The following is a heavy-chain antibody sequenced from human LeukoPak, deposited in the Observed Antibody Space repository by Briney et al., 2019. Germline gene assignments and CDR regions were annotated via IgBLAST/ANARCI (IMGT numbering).Heavy chain of an antibody. CDR1: GGTFSSYA. Sequence: ASVKVSCKASGGTFSSYAISWVRQAPGQGLEWMGGIIPIFGTANYAQKFQGRVTITADESTSTAYMELSSLRSEDTAVYYCAREVPQDGYNKGWFDPWGQGTLVTVPS. D-gene: IGHD5-24*01. J-gene: IGHJ5*02. V-gene: IGHV1-69*01. CDR2: IIPIFGTA. CDR3: AREVPQDGYNKGWFDP.